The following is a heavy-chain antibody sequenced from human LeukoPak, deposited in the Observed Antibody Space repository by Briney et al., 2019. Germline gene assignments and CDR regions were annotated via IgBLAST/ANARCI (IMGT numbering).Heavy chain of an antibody. D-gene: IGHD2-15*01. CDR1: GFTFNGYY. CDR3: ARWGSCSGGSCYSEGFDY. V-gene: IGHV1-2*02. Sequence: ASVKVSCKTSGFTFNGYYIHWVRQAPGQGLEWMGWINPNSGGTNYAQKFQGRVTMTRDTSISTAYMELSRLRSDDTAVYYCARWGSCSGGSCYSEGFDYWGQGTLVTVSS. J-gene: IGHJ4*02. CDR2: INPNSGGT.